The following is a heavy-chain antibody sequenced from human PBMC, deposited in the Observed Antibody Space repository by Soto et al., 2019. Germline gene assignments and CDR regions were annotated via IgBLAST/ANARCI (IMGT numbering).Heavy chain of an antibody. CDR3: ARIKWGLDYYNGMDV. CDR2: INPKTAAT. CDR1: GYSVSDYF. V-gene: IGHV1-2*02. J-gene: IGHJ6*02. Sequence: QVQLVQSGAEVKKSGASVKVSCKASGYSVSDYFIQWVRQAPGQGLEWVAWINPKTAATNYAKKFQDRVSLTWDTSFSTAYMEVTRLRPDDTAVYYCARIKWGLDYYNGMDVWGQGTTVIVSS. D-gene: IGHD1-26*01.